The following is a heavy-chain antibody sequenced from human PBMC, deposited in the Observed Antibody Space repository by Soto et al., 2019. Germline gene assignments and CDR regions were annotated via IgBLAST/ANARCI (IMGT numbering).Heavy chain of an antibody. CDR1: GFTFSKYA. V-gene: IGHV3-23*01. Sequence: GGSLRLSCEASGFTFSKYAMIWVRQAPGKGQEWASGITGSGLTIEHSASVKGRFTISRDNSKNTVYLQMNSLRAEDTAIYYCAKDDVSGDGLWLVSDWGQGTPVTVSS. CDR2: ITGSGLTI. CDR3: AKDDVSGDGLWLVSD. D-gene: IGHD2-21*02. J-gene: IGHJ4*02.